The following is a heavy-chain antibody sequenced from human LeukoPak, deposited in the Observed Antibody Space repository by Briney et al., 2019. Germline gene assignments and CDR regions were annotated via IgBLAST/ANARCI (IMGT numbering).Heavy chain of an antibody. V-gene: IGHV1-2*02. D-gene: IGHD3-22*01. CDR3: ARDLQPYYDISGCVI. CDR1: GYTFTGYY. J-gene: IGHJ4*02. Sequence: ASVKVSCKASGYTFTGYYMHWVRQAPGQGLEWMGWINPNSGGTNYAQKFQGRVTMTRDTSISTAYMELSRLRSDDTAVYYCARDLQPYYDISGCVIWGQGTLVTVSS. CDR2: INPNSGGT.